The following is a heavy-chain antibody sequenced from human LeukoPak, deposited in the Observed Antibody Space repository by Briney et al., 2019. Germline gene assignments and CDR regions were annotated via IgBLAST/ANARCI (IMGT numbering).Heavy chain of an antibody. J-gene: IGHJ6*02. CDR3: ARVVILTGSYGMDV. CDR1: GYSSSSGYY. Sequence: PSETLSLTCTVSGYSSSSGYYWGWIRQPPGKGLEWIGEIYHSGSTNYNPSLKSRVTISVDKSKNQFSLKLSSVTAADTAVYYCARVVILTGSYGMDVWGQGTTVTVSS. CDR2: IYHSGST. D-gene: IGHD3-9*01. V-gene: IGHV4-38-2*02.